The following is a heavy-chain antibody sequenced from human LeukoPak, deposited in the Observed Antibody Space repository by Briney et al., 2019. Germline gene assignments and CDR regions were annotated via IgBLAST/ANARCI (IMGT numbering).Heavy chain of an antibody. CDR2: ISSSSGTR. J-gene: IGHJ6*03. Sequence: GGSLRLSCAASGFTFSSFSMNWVRQAPGKGPQWVSYISSSSGTRYYADSVQGRFTISRDNAKLYLQMNSLRAEDTAVYYCARRSTIFGGYYYMDVWGKGTKVTVSS. CDR1: GFTFSSFS. V-gene: IGHV3-48*01. D-gene: IGHD3-3*01. CDR3: ARRSTIFGGYYYMDV.